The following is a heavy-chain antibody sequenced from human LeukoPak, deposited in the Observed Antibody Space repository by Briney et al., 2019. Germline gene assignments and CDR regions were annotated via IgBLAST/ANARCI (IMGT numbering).Heavy chain of an antibody. CDR3: ARGPPISSSWQNWFDP. CDR2: IYYSGST. D-gene: IGHD6-13*01. CDR1: GASFSNDY. J-gene: IGHJ5*02. V-gene: IGHV4-59*01. Sequence: PSETLSLTCTVSGASFSNDYWSWVRQPPGKGLEWIGYIYYSGSTNYNPSLKSRVTISVDTSKNQFSLKLSSVTAADTAVYYCARGPPISSSWQNWFDPWGQGTLVTVSS.